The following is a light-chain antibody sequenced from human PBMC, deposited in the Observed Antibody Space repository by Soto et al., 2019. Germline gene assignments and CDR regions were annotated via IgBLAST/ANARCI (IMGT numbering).Light chain of an antibody. CDR2: EVS. J-gene: IGLJ1*01. Sequence: QSALAQPASVSGSPGQSITISCSGTSSDIGYYNYVSWYQQHPGKAPKLVLYEVSNRPSGISNRFSGSKSGNTASLTISGLQAEDEGDYYCSSYSSSATNYVFGSGTKVTVL. V-gene: IGLV2-14*01. CDR3: SSYSSSATNYV. CDR1: SSDIGYYNY.